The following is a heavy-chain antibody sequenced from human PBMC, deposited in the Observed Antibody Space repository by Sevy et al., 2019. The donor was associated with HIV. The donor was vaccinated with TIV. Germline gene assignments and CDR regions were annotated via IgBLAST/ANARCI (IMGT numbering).Heavy chain of an antibody. D-gene: IGHD2-15*01. J-gene: IGHJ4*02. V-gene: IGHV5-51*01. Sequence: GESLKISCKGSEYTFTHFWIAWVRQMPGKGLESMGIIYPGDSDTRYSQSFQGQVTISADKSISTAYLQWDSLKVSDTAMYYCARSDGYCSGGNHLCYFDYWGQGTLVTVSS. CDR2: IYPGDSDT. CDR1: EYTFTHFW. CDR3: ARSDGYCSGGNHLCYFDY.